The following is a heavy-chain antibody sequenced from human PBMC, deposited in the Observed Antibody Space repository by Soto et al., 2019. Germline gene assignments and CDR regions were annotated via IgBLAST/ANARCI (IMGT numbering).Heavy chain of an antibody. CDR1: GDSISRGDYY. D-gene: IGHD3-22*01. V-gene: IGHV4-30-4*01. J-gene: IGHJ4*02. CDR3: ARSFYFDSRRFDY. CDR2: IYYSGST. Sequence: PSETLSLTCTVSGDSISRGDYYWSWIRQPPGKGLEWIGYIYYSGSTYSNPSLKSRVTISVDTSKNQFSLKLSSVTAADTGVYYCARSFYFDSRRFDYWGRGTLVTVSS.